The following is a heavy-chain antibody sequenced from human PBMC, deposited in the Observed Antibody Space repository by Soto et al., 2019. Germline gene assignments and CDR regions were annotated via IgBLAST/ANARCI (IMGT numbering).Heavy chain of an antibody. J-gene: IGHJ5*02. Sequence: GASVKVSCKASGYTFTGYYIHWVRQAPGQGLEWMGWINPTSGDTNYAQKFQGRVTMTRDTSIYTAFMGLSRLTFDDTAVYYCATHNGCGAWLDPWGQGPMVTVSS. CDR2: INPTSGDT. CDR1: GYTFTGYY. V-gene: IGHV1-2*02. CDR3: ATHNGCGAWLDP. D-gene: IGHD6-19*01.